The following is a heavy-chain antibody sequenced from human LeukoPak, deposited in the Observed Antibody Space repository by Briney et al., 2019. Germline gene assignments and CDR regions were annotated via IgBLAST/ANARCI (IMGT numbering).Heavy chain of an antibody. Sequence: GGSLRLSCAASGFTFSSYSMNWVRQAPGKGLEWVSSISSSSSYIYYADSVRGRFTISRDNAKNSLYLQMNSLRAEDTAVYYCARDRHGWYSSSWLEGLRRPKDAFDIWGQGTMVTVSS. J-gene: IGHJ3*02. V-gene: IGHV3-21*01. CDR1: GFTFSSYS. CDR2: ISSSSSYI. D-gene: IGHD6-13*01. CDR3: ARDRHGWYSSSWLEGLRRPKDAFDI.